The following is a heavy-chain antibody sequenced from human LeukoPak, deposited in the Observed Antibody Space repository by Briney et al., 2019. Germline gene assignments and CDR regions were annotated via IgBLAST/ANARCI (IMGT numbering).Heavy chain of an antibody. CDR3: ATPSGSYFGYYYFHW. Sequence: GATVRISCKASGYRFSDYYIHWVQQAPGNGLEWMGRVNPKNGETMYVGKLLGRISISADTSTDTVYMELSSLRSEDTAVYYCATPSGSYFGYYYFHWWGQGTLVTVSS. CDR1: GYRFSDYY. D-gene: IGHD3-22*01. J-gene: IGHJ4*02. CDR2: VNPKNGET. V-gene: IGHV1-69-2*01.